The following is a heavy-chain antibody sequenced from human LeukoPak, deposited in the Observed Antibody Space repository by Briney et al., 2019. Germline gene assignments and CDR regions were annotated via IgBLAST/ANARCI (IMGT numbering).Heavy chain of an antibody. CDR2: ISGSGGNT. D-gene: IGHD3-10*01. CDR3: ARELAGHYYGSGSSFDY. Sequence: GGSLRLSCAASGFSFSTYAMSWVRQAPGKGLEWVSAISGSGGNTYYADSVRGRFTISRDNSKNTLYLQMNSLRAEDTAVYYCARELAGHYYGSGSSFDYWGQGTLVTVSS. J-gene: IGHJ4*02. V-gene: IGHV3-23*01. CDR1: GFSFSTYA.